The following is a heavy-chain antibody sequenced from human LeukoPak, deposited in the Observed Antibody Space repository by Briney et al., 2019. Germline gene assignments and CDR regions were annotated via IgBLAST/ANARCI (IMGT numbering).Heavy chain of an antibody. CDR2: IHYDGNT. Sequence: SGTLSLTCTVSGGSISSYYWSWIRQPPGKGLEWIGSIHYDGNTYYKPSLRSRVTISVDTSNQFSLRLSSATAAGTATYYCARRSLNNYGHYYWGQGTLVTVSS. CDR1: GGSISSYY. CDR3: ARRSLNNYGHYY. D-gene: IGHD4-17*01. V-gene: IGHV4-59*05. J-gene: IGHJ4*02.